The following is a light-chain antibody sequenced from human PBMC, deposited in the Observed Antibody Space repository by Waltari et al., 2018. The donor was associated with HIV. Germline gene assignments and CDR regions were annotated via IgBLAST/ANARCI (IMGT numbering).Light chain of an antibody. Sequence: QRVTISCTGGNSNVGSNYVYWYQQVPGTAPKLLVYRDSQRQSGVPDRFTGSKSGTSASLAISGLRSEDEADYYCATWDDSLNGVLFGGGTKLTVL. V-gene: IGLV1-47*01. J-gene: IGLJ2*01. CDR3: ATWDDSLNGVL. CDR2: RDS. CDR1: NSNVGSNY.